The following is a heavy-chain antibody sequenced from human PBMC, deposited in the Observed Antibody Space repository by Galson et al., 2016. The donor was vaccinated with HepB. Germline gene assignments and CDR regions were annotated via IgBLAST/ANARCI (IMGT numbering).Heavy chain of an antibody. V-gene: IGHV1-18*01. Sequence: SVKVSCKASGYTFTSYGISWVRQAPGQGLEWMGWISAYNGNTNYAQKLQGRVTMTTDTSTSTAYMALRSLRSDDTAVYYCATEAGPAAMAGYFDYWGQGTLVTVSS. J-gene: IGHJ4*02. CDR1: GYTFTSYG. D-gene: IGHD2-2*01. CDR3: ATEAGPAAMAGYFDY. CDR2: ISAYNGNT.